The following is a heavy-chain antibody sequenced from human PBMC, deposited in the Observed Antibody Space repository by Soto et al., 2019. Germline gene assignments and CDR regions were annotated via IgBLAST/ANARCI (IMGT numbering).Heavy chain of an antibody. CDR2: IFSNDEK. V-gene: IGHV2-26*01. Sequence: SGPTLVNPTETLTLTCTVSGFSLSNARMGVSWIRQPPGKALEWLAHIFSNDEKSYSTSLKSRLTISKDTSKSQVVLTMTNMDPVDTATYYCARMEDYGGNSGARYVYYYYGMDVWGQGTTVTVSS. CDR3: ARMEDYGGNSGARYVYYYYGMDV. D-gene: IGHD4-17*01. CDR1: GFSLSNARMG. J-gene: IGHJ6*02.